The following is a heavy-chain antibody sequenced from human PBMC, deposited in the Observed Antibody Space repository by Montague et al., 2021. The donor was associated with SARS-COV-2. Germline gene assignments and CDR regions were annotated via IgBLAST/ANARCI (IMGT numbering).Heavy chain of an antibody. CDR1: GFTFSSYA. V-gene: IGHV3-30-3*01. CDR3: ARDGGGYSYFDY. D-gene: IGHD1-26*01. J-gene: IGHJ4*02. Sequence: SLRLSCAASGFTFSSYAMHWVRQAPGKGLEWVAVISYDGSNKYYADPVKGRFTISRDNSKNTLYLQMNSLRAEDTAVYYCARDGGGYSYFDYWGQGTLVTGSS. CDR2: ISYDGSNK.